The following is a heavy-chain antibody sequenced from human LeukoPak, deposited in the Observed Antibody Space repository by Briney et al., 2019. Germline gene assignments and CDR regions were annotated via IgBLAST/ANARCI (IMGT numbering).Heavy chain of an antibody. CDR1: GGSFSGYY. J-gene: IGHJ5*02. CDR2: INHSGST. D-gene: IGHD3-3*01. CDR3: ASTRYYDFWSGYYTGYNWFDP. V-gene: IGHV4-34*01. Sequence: SETLSLTCAVYGGSFSGYYWSWIRQPPGKGLEWIGEINHSGSTNYNPSLKSRVTISVDTSKNQFSLKLSSVTAADTAVYYCASTRYYDFWSGYYTGYNWFDPWGQGTLVTVSS.